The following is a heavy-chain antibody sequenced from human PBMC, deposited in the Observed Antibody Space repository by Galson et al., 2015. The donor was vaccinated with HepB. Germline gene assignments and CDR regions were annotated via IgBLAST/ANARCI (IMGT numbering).Heavy chain of an antibody. D-gene: IGHD3-22*01. Sequence: SVKVSCKASGYTFTTYGISWVRQAPGQGLEWMGWISSYNGNTNYAQKLQGRVTMTTDTSTSTAYMELRSLRSDDTAVYYCARDFFDYYDSSGYYVLFDYWGQGTLVTVSS. V-gene: IGHV1-18*01. CDR2: ISSYNGNT. J-gene: IGHJ4*02. CDR1: GYTFTTYG. CDR3: ARDFFDYYDSSGYYVLFDY.